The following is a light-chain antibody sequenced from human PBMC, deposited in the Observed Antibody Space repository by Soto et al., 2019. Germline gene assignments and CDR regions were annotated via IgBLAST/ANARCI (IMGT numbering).Light chain of an antibody. Sequence: IVLTQSPATLSLSPGERATLSCRTSQSVGNNLAWYQVKPGQAPSLLIFDASNMATGVPPRFSGSGSGTDFTLTINSLDPEDFALHYCQQRCNWPITFGGGTSVQIK. V-gene: IGKV3-11*01. CDR1: QSVGNN. J-gene: IGKJ4*01. CDR3: QQRCNWPIT. CDR2: DAS.